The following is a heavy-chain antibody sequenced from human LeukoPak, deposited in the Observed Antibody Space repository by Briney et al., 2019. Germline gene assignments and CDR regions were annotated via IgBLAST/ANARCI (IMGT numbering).Heavy chain of an antibody. D-gene: IGHD3-16*01. V-gene: IGHV4-59*01. CDR2: IYYSGST. J-gene: IGHJ6*03. CDR3: ARETSQKGAHYMDV. Sequence: PSQTLSLTCTVSGGSISSYYWSWIRQPPGKGLEWIGYIYYSGSTNYNPSLKSRVTISVDTSKKQFSLKLTSVTVADTAVYYCARETSQKGAHYMDVWGKGTTVTISS. CDR1: GGSISSYY.